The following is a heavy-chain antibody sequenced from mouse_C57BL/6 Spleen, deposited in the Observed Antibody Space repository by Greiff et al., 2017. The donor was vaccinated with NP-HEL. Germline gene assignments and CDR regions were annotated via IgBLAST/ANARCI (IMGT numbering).Heavy chain of an antibody. J-gene: IGHJ1*03. Sequence: QVQLQQPGAELVMPGASVKLSCKASGYTFTSYWMHWVKQRPGQGLEWIGEIYPRSGNTYYNEKFKGKATLTADKSSSTAYMELRSLTSEDSAVYFCAREGGYESYWYFDVWGTGTTVTVSS. CDR3: AREGGYESYWYFDV. CDR2: IYPRSGNT. CDR1: GYTFTSYW. D-gene: IGHD2-2*01. V-gene: IGHV1-81*01.